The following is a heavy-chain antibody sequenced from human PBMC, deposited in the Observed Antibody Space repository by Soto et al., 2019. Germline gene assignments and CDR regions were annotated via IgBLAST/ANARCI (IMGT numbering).Heavy chain of an antibody. D-gene: IGHD3-10*01. CDR1: GGSISSSSYY. V-gene: IGHV4-39*02. CDR2: IYYSGST. Sequence: SETLSLTCTVSGGSISSSSYYWGWIRQPPGKGLEWIGSIYYSGSTYYNPSLKSRVTISVDTSKNQFSLKLSSVTAADTAVYYCAREGAGMVRGVILYYYYYMDVWGKGTTVTVSS. CDR3: AREGAGMVRGVILYYYYYMDV. J-gene: IGHJ6*03.